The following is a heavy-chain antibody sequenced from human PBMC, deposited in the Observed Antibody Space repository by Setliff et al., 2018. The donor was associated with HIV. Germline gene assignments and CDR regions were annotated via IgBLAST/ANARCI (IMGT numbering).Heavy chain of an antibody. D-gene: IGHD1-20*01. V-gene: IGHV3-49*04. CDR2: IRTKVYGGTT. Sequence: GGSLRLSCTASGFTFGDYFMSWVRQAPGKGLEWVGFIRTKVYGGTTEYAASVKGRVTMTRDTSTNTVFMELISLTFHDTAVYYCARGLYNWNLWGQGTLVTVS. J-gene: IGHJ4*02. CDR1: GFTFGDYF. CDR3: ARGLYNWNL.